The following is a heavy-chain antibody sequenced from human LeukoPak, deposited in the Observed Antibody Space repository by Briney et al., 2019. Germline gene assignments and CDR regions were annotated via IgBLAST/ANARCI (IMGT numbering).Heavy chain of an antibody. V-gene: IGHV4-4*02. CDR1: GGSISSSNW. CDR2: IYHSGST. CDR3: ARSRYSSSWSLDY. Sequence: SETLSLTCAVSGGSISSSNWWSWVRQPPGKGLEWIGEIYHSGSTNCNPSLKSRVTISVDKSKNQFSLKLSSVTAADTAVYYCARSRYSSSWSLDYWGQGTLVTVSS. J-gene: IGHJ4*02. D-gene: IGHD6-13*01.